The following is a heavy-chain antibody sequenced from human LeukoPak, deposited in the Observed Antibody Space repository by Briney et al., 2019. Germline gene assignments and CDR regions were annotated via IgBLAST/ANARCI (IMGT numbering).Heavy chain of an antibody. Sequence: SETLSLTCTVSGGSISSGDYYWSWIRQPPGKGLEWIGEINHSGSTNYNPSLKSRVTISVDTSKNQFSLKLSSVTAADTAVYYCRGEGSGSSVTDAFDIWGQGTMVTVSS. D-gene: IGHD3-10*01. V-gene: IGHV4-30-4*03. CDR1: GGSISSGDYY. CDR2: INHSGST. J-gene: IGHJ3*02. CDR3: RGEGSGSSVTDAFDI.